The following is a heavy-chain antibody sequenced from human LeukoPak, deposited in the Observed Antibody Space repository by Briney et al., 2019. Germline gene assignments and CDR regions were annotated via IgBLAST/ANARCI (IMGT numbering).Heavy chain of an antibody. CDR3: ARDSRFGVVTQSTFDY. V-gene: IGHV3-33*08. CDR1: GFTFSAYY. Sequence: GGSLRLSCAASGFTFSAYYMSWIRQAPGKGLAWVAVIWYDGSNKYYADSVKGRFTISRDNSKNTLYLQMNSLRAEDTAVYYCARDSRFGVVTQSTFDYWGQGTLVTVSS. D-gene: IGHD3-3*01. CDR2: IWYDGSNK. J-gene: IGHJ4*02.